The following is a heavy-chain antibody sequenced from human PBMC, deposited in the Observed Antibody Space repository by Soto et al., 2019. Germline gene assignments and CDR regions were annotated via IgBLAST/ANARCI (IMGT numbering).Heavy chain of an antibody. J-gene: IGHJ4*02. CDR1: GGSFSGYY. D-gene: IGHD5-18*01. V-gene: IGHV4-34*01. Sequence: QVQLQQWGAGLLKPSETLSLTCAVYGGSFSGYYWSWIRQPPGKWLEWIGEINHSGSTNYNPSLKSRVTISVDTSKNQFSLKLSSVTAADTAVYYCARLYSYGLDYWGQGTLVTVSS. CDR2: INHSGST. CDR3: ARLYSYGLDY.